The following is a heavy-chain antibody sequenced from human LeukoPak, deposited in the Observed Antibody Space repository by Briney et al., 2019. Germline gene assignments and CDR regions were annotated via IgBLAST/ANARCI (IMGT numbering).Heavy chain of an antibody. J-gene: IGHJ3*02. D-gene: IGHD3-22*01. V-gene: IGHV1-69*13. CDR2: IIPIFGTA. Sequence: GASVKVSCKASGGTFSSYAISWVRQAPGQGLEWMGGIIPIFGTANYAQKFQGRVTITADESTSTAYMELSSLRSEDTAVYYCASRYYYDSSGRIAAFDIWGQGTMVTVSS. CDR3: ASRYYYDSSGRIAAFDI. CDR1: GGTFSSYA.